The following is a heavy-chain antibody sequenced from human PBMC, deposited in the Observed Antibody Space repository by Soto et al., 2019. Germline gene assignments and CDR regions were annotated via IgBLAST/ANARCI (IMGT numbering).Heavy chain of an antibody. Sequence: SETLSLTCTVSGGSISSYYWAWIRQPPGKGLEWIGYIYYSGSPNYNPSLKSRVSISVDTSKNQFSLKLSSVTAADTAVYYCARNRDGYNPYCFDYWGQGTLVTVSS. V-gene: IGHV4-59*01. CDR1: GGSISSYY. J-gene: IGHJ4*02. D-gene: IGHD5-12*01. CDR2: IYYSGSP. CDR3: ARNRDGYNPYCFDY.